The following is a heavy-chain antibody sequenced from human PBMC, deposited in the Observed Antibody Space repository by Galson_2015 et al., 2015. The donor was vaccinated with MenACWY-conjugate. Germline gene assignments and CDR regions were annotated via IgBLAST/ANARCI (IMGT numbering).Heavy chain of an antibody. J-gene: IGHJ4*02. CDR3: ASQTWTGFFDD. CDR2: IKQDGSEK. CDR1: GLTFSNYW. D-gene: IGHD3-10*01. Sequence: SLRLSCAASGLTFSNYWMSWVRQAPGKGLEWVANIKQDGSEKYYMDSVKGRFTISRDNAKNSLYLQMNSLRAEDTAMYYCASQTWTGFFDDRGPGILVTVSS. V-gene: IGHV3-7*03.